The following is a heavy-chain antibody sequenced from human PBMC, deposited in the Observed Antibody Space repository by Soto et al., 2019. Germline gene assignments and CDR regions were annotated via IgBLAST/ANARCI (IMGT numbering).Heavy chain of an antibody. D-gene: IGHD6-6*01. Sequence: QVQLVQSGAEVKKPGSSVKVSCKASGGTFSSYTISWVRQAPGQGLEWMGRIIPILGIANYAQKFQGRVTITADKSTRTAYMELTSLKSEDRAVYYCARGGSSSSRGMGDYGGQGPLVTVSS. CDR2: IIPILGIA. V-gene: IGHV1-69*02. CDR3: ARGGSSSSRGMGDY. J-gene: IGHJ4*02. CDR1: GGTFSSYT.